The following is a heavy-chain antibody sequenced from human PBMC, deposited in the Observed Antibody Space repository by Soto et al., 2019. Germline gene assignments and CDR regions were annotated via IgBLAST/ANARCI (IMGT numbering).Heavy chain of an antibody. CDR2: IYYSGST. J-gene: IGHJ6*02. V-gene: IGHV4-61*01. Sequence: WGTLSLTCTVSGGSVSSGSYYWSWIRQPPGKGLEWIGYIYYSGSTNYNPSLKSRVTISVDTSKNQFSLKLSSVTAADTAVYYCARTVTMVRGVPGPPGDYGMDVWGQGTTVTVSS. CDR3: ARTVTMVRGVPGPPGDYGMDV. D-gene: IGHD3-10*01. CDR1: GGSVSSGSYY.